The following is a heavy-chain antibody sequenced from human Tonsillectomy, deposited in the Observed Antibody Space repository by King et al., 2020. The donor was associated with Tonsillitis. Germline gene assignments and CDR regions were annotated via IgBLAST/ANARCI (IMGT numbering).Heavy chain of an antibody. CDR1: GFTFSSHN. CDR2: ISTSSSTI. Sequence: VQLVESGGGLVQPGGSLRLSCVASGFTFSSHNMNWVRQAPGKGLEWVSYISTSSSTIYYADSVKGRFTISRDNAKNSLFLQMNSLRAEDTAAYYCARVLSTPDYWGQGTLVTVSS. CDR3: ARVLSTPDY. J-gene: IGHJ4*02. V-gene: IGHV3-48*01. D-gene: IGHD3-10*01.